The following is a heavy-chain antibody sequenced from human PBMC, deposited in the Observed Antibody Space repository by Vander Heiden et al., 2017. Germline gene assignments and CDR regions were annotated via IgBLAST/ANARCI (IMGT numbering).Heavy chain of an antibody. CDR3: ARGPGFAAFDI. D-gene: IGHD3-10*01. CDR2: INPKSGGT. V-gene: IGHV1-2*02. J-gene: IGHJ3*02. CDR1: GYTFSDSF. Sequence: QVQLVQSGAEVKTPGASLKVSCKASGYTFSDSFMHWFRQAPGQGLEWIGWINPKSGGTMYTQKFQGRVTMTRDTSISTAYMELSRLGSDDTAVYYCARGPGFAAFDIWGQGTMVTVSS.